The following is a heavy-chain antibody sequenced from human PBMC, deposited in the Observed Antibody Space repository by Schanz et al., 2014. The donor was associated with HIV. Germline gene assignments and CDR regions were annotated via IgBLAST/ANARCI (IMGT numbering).Heavy chain of an antibody. CDR1: GFNFNSYG. D-gene: IGHD6-19*01. J-gene: IGHJ4*02. CDR2: ISYDGTKK. Sequence: QEQLVESGGGVVQPGRSLRLSCVASGFNFNSYGMHWVRQAPGKGLEWVAVISYDGTKKSYADSVKGRFTISRDNSKDTLYLQMNSLGAEDTAVYYCAKVAIHSSGWLPFDYWGQGTLVTVSS. CDR3: AKVAIHSSGWLPFDY. V-gene: IGHV3-30*18.